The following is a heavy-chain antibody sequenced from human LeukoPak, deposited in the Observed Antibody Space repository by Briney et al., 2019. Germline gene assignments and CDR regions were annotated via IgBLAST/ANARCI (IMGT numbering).Heavy chain of an antibody. D-gene: IGHD2-2*01. J-gene: IGHJ4*02. CDR2: IYSGGST. CDR1: GFTVSSNY. Sequence: PGGSLRLSCAASGFTVSSNYMSWVRQAPGKGLEWVSVIYSGGSTYYADSVKGRFTISRDNSKNTLNLQMNSLRAEDTAVYYCASADCSSTSCYALDYWGQGTLVTVSS. CDR3: ASADCSSTSCYALDY. V-gene: IGHV3-53*05.